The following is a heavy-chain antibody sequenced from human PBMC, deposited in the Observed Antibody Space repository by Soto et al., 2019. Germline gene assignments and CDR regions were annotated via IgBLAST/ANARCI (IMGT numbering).Heavy chain of an antibody. Sequence: QVQLVQSGAELRKPGSAVKLSCKASGGTFSNSPISWVRQIPGQGPEWMGRIIPSPARTIYSRKFRGRVNLTADKSTQTVYMTLSSLTTEDSGVYECARDQVGASSFDYWGQGTRVTVSS. D-gene: IGHD1-26*01. CDR2: IIPSPART. J-gene: IGHJ4*02. V-gene: IGHV1-69*08. CDR1: GGTFSNSP. CDR3: ARDQVGASSFDY.